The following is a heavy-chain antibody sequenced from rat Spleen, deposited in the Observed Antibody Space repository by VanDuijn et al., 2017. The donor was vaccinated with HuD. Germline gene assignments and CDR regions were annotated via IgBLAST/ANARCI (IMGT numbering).Heavy chain of an antibody. CDR3: TRVIRGFDY. V-gene: IGHV5-20*01. D-gene: IGHD4-3*01. CDR1: GFTFSDYY. J-gene: IGHJ2*01. CDR2: ISYDGSST. Sequence: EVQLVEPGGGLVQPGRSLKLSCAASGFTFSDYYMAWVRQAPTKGLEWVASISYDGSSTYYRDSVKGRFTISRDNAKSTLYLQMNSLRSEDTATYYCTRVIRGFDYWGQGVMVTVSS.